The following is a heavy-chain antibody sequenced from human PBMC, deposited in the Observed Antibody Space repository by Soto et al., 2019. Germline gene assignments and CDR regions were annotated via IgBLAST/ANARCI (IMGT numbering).Heavy chain of an antibody. CDR1: GFTFSDAW. CDR3: TTLRPS. V-gene: IGHV3-15*07. J-gene: IGHJ4*02. Sequence: EVRLVESGGGLVKPGGSLRLSCAASGFTFSDAWMNWVRQVPGKGLEWVGHVKTKTDGETTDYAAFVKGRFSISRDDSKNTLSLQMTSLENDDTAMYYCTTLRPSWGQGTLVTVSS. CDR2: VKTKTDGETT.